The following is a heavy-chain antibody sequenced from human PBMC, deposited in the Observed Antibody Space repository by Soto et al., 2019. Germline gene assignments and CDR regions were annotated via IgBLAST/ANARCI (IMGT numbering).Heavy chain of an antibody. CDR2: ISAYNGNT. D-gene: IGHD3-16*01. J-gene: IGHJ4*02. CDR1: GYTFTSYG. CDR3: ARIYNYIWGSYHDY. V-gene: IGHV1-18*01. Sequence: QVQLVQSGAEVKKPGASVKVSCKASGYTFTSYGISWVRQAPGQVLEWMGWISAYNGNTNYAQKLQGRVTMTTDTSTSTAYMELRSLSTDDTDVYYCARIYNYIWGSYHDYWGQGTLVTVSS.